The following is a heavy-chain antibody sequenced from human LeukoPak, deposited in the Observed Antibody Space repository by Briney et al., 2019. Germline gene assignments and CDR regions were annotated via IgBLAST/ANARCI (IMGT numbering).Heavy chain of an antibody. CDR1: GFTFSNAW. CDR3: ARSYGMDV. J-gene: IGHJ6*02. V-gene: IGHV3-74*01. CDR2: INSDGSST. Sequence: PGGSLRLSCAASGFTFSNAWMHWVRQAPGKGPVWVSRINSDGSSTTYADSMKGRFTISRDNAKSTPYLQMNSLRADDTAVYYCARSYGMDVWGQGTTVTVSS.